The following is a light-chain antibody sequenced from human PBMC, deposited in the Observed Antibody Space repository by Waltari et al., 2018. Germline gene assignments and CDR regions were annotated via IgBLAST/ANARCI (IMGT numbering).Light chain of an antibody. CDR3: QQTYSVLYT. J-gene: IGKJ2*01. CDR1: QSVSNY. V-gene: IGKV1-39*01. Sequence: DIKMTQSPSSLSASVGASITITCRASQSVSNYLNWYQQKPGKPPKLLIFGSSSLQSAVPSRFSGSGSGTDFTLTISSLQPEDFATYYCQQTYSVLYTFGQGTKLQI. CDR2: GSS.